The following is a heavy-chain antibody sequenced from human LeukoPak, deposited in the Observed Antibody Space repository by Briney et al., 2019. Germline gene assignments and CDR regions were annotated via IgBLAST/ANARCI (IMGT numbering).Heavy chain of an antibody. CDR2: INSDGSGT. V-gene: IGHV3-74*01. Sequence: GGSLRLSCAASGFTFSTYWMHCVRQAPGKGLVWVSRINSDGSGTGFADSLNSRFTISRDNAKNILYLQMNSLRAEDTAVYYCVREFYSALWDWGQGTLVTVSS. D-gene: IGHD2-21*01. J-gene: IGHJ4*02. CDR1: GFTFSTYW. CDR3: VREFYSALWD.